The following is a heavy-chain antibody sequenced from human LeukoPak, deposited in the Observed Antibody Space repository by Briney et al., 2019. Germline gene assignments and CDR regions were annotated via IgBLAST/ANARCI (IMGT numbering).Heavy chain of an antibody. V-gene: IGHV3-72*01. J-gene: IGHJ4*02. D-gene: IGHD6-19*01. CDR3: TASITVAGVFDY. CDR2: SRNKANGYST. CDR1: GFTFSDHY. Sequence: PGGSLRLSCAPAGFTFSDHYMEWVRQAPGKGLEWVCRSRNKANGYSTEYAASVKGRFTVSRDDSRKSLYLQMNSLRTEDTAMYYCTASITVAGVFDYWGQGILVTVSS.